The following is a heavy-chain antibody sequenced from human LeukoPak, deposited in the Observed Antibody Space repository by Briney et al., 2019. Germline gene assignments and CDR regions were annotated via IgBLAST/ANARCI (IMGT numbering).Heavy chain of an antibody. D-gene: IGHD3-9*01. CDR1: GYTFTTYG. CDR2: INPYNGNT. V-gene: IGHV1-18*01. J-gene: IGHJ4*02. CDR3: AHIMTGYYMDY. Sequence: ASVKVSCKASGYTFTTYGISWVRQAPGQGLECMGWINPYNGNTNYAQKLQGRVTMTTDTSTSTAYMELRSLRSDDTAVYYCAHIMTGYYMDYWGQGTLVTVSS.